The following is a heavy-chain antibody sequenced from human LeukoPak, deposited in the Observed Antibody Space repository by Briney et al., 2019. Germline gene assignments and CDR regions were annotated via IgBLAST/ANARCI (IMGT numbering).Heavy chain of an antibody. CDR2: ISGSGIST. D-gene: IGHD1-26*01. V-gene: IGHV3-23*01. J-gene: IGHJ4*02. CDR1: GFTLNNAW. CDR3: AKTPIDSGSYYFDY. Sequence: GGSLGLSCAASGFTLNNAWMNWVRQAPGTGLEWVSSISGSGISTNYADSVKGRFTISRDNSKNTVYLQMNSLTAEDTAVYYCAKTPIDSGSYYFDYWGQGTLVTVSS.